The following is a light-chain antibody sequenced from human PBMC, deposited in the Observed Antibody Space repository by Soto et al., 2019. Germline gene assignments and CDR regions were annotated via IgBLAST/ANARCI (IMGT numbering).Light chain of an antibody. J-gene: IGKJ1*01. CDR3: QQYNSYRA. CDR2: KAS. Sequence: DIQMTQSPSTLSASVGDRVTITCRASQSISNWLAWHQQKPGKAPKLLISKASNLESGVPSRLSGSGSGTEFTLTISSLQPDDSATYYCQQYNSYRAFGPGTKVDIK. CDR1: QSISNW. V-gene: IGKV1-5*03.